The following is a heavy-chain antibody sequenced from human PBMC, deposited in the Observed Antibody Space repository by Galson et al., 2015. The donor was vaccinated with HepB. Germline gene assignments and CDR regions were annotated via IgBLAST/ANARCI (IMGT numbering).Heavy chain of an antibody. Sequence: SLRLSCAASGFTFSSYAMHWVRQAPGKGLEYVSAISSNGGSTYYADSVKGRFTISRDNSKNTLYLQMSSLRAEDTAVYYCVKGYEGGPPFDYWGQGTLVTVAS. CDR3: VKGYEGGPPFDY. D-gene: IGHD3-16*01. V-gene: IGHV3-64D*06. CDR1: GFTFSSYA. CDR2: ISSNGGST. J-gene: IGHJ4*02.